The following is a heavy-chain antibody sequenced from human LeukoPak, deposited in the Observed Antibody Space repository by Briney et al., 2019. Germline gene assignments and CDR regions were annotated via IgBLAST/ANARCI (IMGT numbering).Heavy chain of an antibody. CDR1: GYTFTGYY. J-gene: IGHJ4*02. CDR3: ARGKRYGSGSYYADY. D-gene: IGHD3-10*01. Sequence: ASVKVSCKASGYTFTGYYMHWVRQAPGQGLEWMGWINPNSGGTNYAQKFQGRVTMTRDTSISTAYMELSRLRSDDTAVYYCARGKRYGSGSYYADYWGQGTLVNVSS. CDR2: INPNSGGT. V-gene: IGHV1-2*02.